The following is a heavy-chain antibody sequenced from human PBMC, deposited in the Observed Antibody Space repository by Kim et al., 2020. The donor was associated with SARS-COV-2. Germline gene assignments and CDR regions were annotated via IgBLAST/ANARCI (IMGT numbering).Heavy chain of an antibody. CDR2: INEDGSKT. Sequence: GGSLRLSCAASGFTFSGSWMTWVRQAPGKGLEWVANINEDGSKTYYFDSVKGRFTISRDNSQNSLYLQMNSLRAEDTDLYYCARDPRRDDRYTFDHCGQGTLVTVSS. CDR1: GFTFSGSW. V-gene: IGHV3-7*03. CDR3: ARDPRRDDRYTFDH. J-gene: IGHJ4*02. D-gene: IGHD1-26*01.